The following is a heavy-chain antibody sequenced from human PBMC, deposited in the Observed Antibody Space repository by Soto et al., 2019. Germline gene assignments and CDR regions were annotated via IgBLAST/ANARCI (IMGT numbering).Heavy chain of an antibody. CDR2: IYPGGVNI. Sequence: GASVKVSCKAIGYCFTSHYMHWVRQAPGQGLEWMGTIYPGGVNIGYAQKFQGRVTITRDTSASTAYMELSSLRSDDTAVYYCAREVDYWGQGTLVTVSS. CDR1: GYCFTSHY. CDR3: AREVDY. J-gene: IGHJ4*02. V-gene: IGHV1-46*01.